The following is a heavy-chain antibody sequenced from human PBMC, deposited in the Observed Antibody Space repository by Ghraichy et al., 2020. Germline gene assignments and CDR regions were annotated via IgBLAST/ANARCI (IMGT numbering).Heavy chain of an antibody. CDR1: GFTFDDYA. CDR3: AKDRGSGSYLFDY. V-gene: IGHV3-43D*03. CDR2: ISWDGGST. J-gene: IGHJ4*02. D-gene: IGHD3-10*01. Sequence: GGSLRLSCAASGFTFDDYAMHWVRQAPGKGLEWVSLISWDGGSTYYADSVKGRFTISRDNSKNSLYLQMNSLRAEDTALYYCAKDRGSGSYLFDYWGQGTLVTVSS.